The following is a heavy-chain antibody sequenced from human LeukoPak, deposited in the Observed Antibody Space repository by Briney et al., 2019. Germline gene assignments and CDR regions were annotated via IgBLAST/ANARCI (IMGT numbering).Heavy chain of an antibody. CDR1: GGSISSYS. D-gene: IGHD6-13*01. CDR2: IYYSGST. CDR3: AREAAAAYFDY. J-gene: IGHJ4*02. Sequence: PSETLSLTCAVSGGSISSYSWSGIRQPPGKGLEWIGYIYYSGSTNYNPSLKSRVTISVDTSKNQFSLKLSSVTAADTAVYYCAREAAAAYFDYWGQGTLVTVSS. V-gene: IGHV4-59*01.